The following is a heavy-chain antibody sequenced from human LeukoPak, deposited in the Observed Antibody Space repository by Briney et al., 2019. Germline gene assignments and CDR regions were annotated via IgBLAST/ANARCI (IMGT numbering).Heavy chain of an antibody. J-gene: IGHJ3*02. D-gene: IGHD1-26*01. CDR2: IYTSGST. V-gene: IGHV4-4*07. Sequence: SETLSLTCAVSGGSFSGYYWSWIRQPAGKGLEWIGRIYTSGSTNYNPSLKSRVTISVDTSKNQFSLKLSSVTAADTAVYYCARTGIVGAHAFDIWGQGTMVTVSS. CDR3: ARTGIVGAHAFDI. CDR1: GGSFSGYY.